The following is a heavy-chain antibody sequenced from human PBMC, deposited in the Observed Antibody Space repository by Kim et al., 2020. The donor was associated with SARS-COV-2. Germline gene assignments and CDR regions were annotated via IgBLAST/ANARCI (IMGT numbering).Heavy chain of an antibody. CDR1: GITFSNAW. CDR2: IKSKIDGGTT. Sequence: GGSLRLSCAASGITFSNAWMGWVRQAPGKGLDWVGRIKSKIDGGTTDYAAPVKGRFTISRDDSKNTLYLQMNRLKTEDTAVYYCTLLSGWRYSSWGQGTLVTASS. V-gene: IGHV3-15*01. CDR3: TLLSGWRYSS. J-gene: IGHJ5*02. D-gene: IGHD6-19*01.